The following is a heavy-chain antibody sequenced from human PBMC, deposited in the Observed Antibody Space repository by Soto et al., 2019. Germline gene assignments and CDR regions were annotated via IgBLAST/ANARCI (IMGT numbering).Heavy chain of an antibody. J-gene: IGHJ6*02. CDR3: ARVSVWKYPLVHYYYYGMDV. CDR1: GGSFSGYY. D-gene: IGHD1-7*01. CDR2: INHSGSN. V-gene: IGHV4-34*01. Sequence: KPSETLSLTCAVYGGSFSGYYWSWIRQPPGKGLEWIGEINHSGSNNYNPSLKSRVTISVDTSKNQFSLKLSSVTAADTAVYYCARVSVWKYPLVHYYYYGMDVWGQGTTVTVSS.